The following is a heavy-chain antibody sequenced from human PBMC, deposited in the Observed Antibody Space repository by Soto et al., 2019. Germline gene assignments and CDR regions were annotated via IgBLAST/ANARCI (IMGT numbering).Heavy chain of an antibody. Sequence: SETLSLTCTVSGGSISSGGYYWSWIRQHPGKGLEWIGYIYYSGSTYYNPSLKSRVTISVDTSKNQFSLKLSSVTAADTAVYYCARAGTGYSESNNRFDPWGQGTLVTVSS. CDR1: GGSISSGGYY. V-gene: IGHV4-31*03. J-gene: IGHJ5*02. CDR2: IYYSGST. CDR3: ARAGTGYSESNNRFDP. D-gene: IGHD1-1*01.